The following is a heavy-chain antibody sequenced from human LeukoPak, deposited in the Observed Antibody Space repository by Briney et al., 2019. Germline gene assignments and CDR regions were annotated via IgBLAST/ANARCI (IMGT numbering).Heavy chain of an antibody. Sequence: SETLSLTCTVSGGSISSGSYYWSWIRQPAGKGLEWIGRIYTSGSTNYNPSLKSRVTISVDTSKNQFSLKLSSVTAADTAVYYCARDRWIAAAGRDYYYYMDVWGKGTTVTVSS. J-gene: IGHJ6*03. D-gene: IGHD6-13*01. CDR3: ARDRWIAAAGRDYYYYMDV. V-gene: IGHV4-61*02. CDR1: GGSISSGSYY. CDR2: IYTSGST.